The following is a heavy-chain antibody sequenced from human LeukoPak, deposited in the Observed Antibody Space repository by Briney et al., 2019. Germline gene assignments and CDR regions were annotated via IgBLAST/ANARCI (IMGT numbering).Heavy chain of an antibody. CDR2: IYNSGST. CDR1: GGSISSYY. CDR3: ARRTYYYDSSGYYYYYMDV. D-gene: IGHD3-22*01. J-gene: IGHJ6*03. V-gene: IGHV4-59*08. Sequence: PSETLSLTCTVSGGSISSYYWNWIRQPPGKGLEWIGYIYNSGSTECNPSLKSRVTISVDTSKNQFSLKLSSVTAADTAVYYCARRTYYYDSSGYYYYYMDVWGKGTTVTVSS.